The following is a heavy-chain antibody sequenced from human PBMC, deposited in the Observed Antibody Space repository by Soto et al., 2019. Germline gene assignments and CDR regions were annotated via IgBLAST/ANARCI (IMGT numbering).Heavy chain of an antibody. J-gene: IGHJ4*02. V-gene: IGHV4-34*01. Sequence: SETLSRTCAVSGWSCSVYSWTWIRQPPGQGLEWIGEINHSGSTSCNPSLKSRVTISVDTSKNQFSLKLSSVTAADTAVYYCARASNKRGYSYGPDYWGQGTLVTVS. CDR3: ARASNKRGYSYGPDY. CDR2: INHSGST. CDR1: GWSCSVYS. D-gene: IGHD5-18*01.